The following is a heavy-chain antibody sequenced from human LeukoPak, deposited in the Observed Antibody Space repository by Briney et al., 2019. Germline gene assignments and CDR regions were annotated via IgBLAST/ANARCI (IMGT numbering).Heavy chain of an antibody. J-gene: IGHJ4*02. CDR2: LKSDVSSR. Sequence: PGGPLRLSCAASGFTFSSYWMHWVRQAPGEGLVWVSRLKSDVSSRSYADSVKGRFTISRDNAKNTLYLQMNSLRAEDTAVYYCARGGSYPFDYWGQGTLVTVSS. D-gene: IGHD1-26*01. V-gene: IGHV3-74*01. CDR3: ARGGSYPFDY. CDR1: GFTFSSYW.